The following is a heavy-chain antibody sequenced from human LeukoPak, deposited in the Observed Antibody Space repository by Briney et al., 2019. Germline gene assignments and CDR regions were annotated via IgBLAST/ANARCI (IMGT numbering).Heavy chain of an antibody. V-gene: IGHV3-74*01. CDR3: VRDFRSANY. CDR1: GFTFSTYC. D-gene: IGHD1-14*01. CDR2: ICPDGTVT. Sequence: GGSLRLSCAASGFTFSTYCMHWVRQAPGKGPMWVSRICPDGTVTNYADSVKARFIISRDNARNTVYLQMNSLRVEDTAVYYCVRDFRSANYWGQGTLVTVSS. J-gene: IGHJ4*02.